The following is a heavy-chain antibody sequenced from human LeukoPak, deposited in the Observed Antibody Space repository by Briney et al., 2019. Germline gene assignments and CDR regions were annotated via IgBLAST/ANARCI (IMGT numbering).Heavy chain of an antibody. D-gene: IGHD3-22*01. J-gene: IGHJ4*02. Sequence: PGGSLRLSCADSGFTSIFYGMHWGRQAPGKGLEWVAVISDDGTKEYYADSVKGRFTVSRDNSKNTLFLQMNSLRTEDTAVYYCAKDGSSYYYDSSAYSHFDYWGQGTLVTVSS. CDR2: ISDDGTKE. CDR1: GFTSIFYG. CDR3: AKDGSSYYYDSSAYSHFDY. V-gene: IGHV3-30*18.